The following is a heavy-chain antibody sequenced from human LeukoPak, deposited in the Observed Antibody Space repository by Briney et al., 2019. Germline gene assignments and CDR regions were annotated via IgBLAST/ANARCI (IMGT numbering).Heavy chain of an antibody. V-gene: IGHV3-66*01. CDR3: ARITYGDYVGGDY. CDR2: IYSGGST. Sequence: PGGSLRLSCAASGFTVSSNYMSWVRQAPGKGLEWVSVIYSGGSTYYADSVKGRVTISRDNSKNTLYLQMNSLRAEDTAVYYCARITYGDYVGGDYWGQGTLVTVPS. J-gene: IGHJ4*02. CDR1: GFTVSSNY. D-gene: IGHD4-17*01.